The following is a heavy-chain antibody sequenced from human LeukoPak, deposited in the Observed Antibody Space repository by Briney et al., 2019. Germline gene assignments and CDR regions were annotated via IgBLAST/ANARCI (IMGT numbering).Heavy chain of an antibody. D-gene: IGHD6-13*01. J-gene: IGHJ5*02. CDR3: ARARRIAAAGTHWFDP. CDR1: GGSISSSSYY. V-gene: IGHV4-39*07. CDR2: IYYSGST. Sequence: SETLSLTCTVSGGSISSSSYYWGWIRQPPGKGLERIGSIYYSGSTYYNPSLKSRVTISVDTSKNQFSLKLSSVTAADTAVYYCARARRIAAAGTHWFDPWGQGTLVTVSS.